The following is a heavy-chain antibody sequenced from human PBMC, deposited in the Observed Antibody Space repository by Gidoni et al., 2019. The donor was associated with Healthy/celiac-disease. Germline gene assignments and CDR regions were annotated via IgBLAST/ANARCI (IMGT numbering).Heavy chain of an antibody. CDR2: IIPIFGTA. Sequence: QVQLVQSGAEVKKPGSSVKVSCKDSGGTFSSYAISWVRQAPGQGLEWMGGIIPIFGTANYAQKFQGRVTITADESTSTAYMELSSLRSEDTAVYYCARGYGSGSRTHNWFDPWGQGTLVTVSS. D-gene: IGHD3-10*01. J-gene: IGHJ5*02. CDR3: ARGYGSGSRTHNWFDP. V-gene: IGHV1-69*01. CDR1: GGTFSSYA.